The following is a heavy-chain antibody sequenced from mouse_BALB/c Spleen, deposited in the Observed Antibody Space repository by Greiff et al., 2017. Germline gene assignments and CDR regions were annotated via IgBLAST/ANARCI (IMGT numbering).Heavy chain of an antibody. D-gene: IGHD4-1*01. CDR3: TRSPNWDYFDY. V-gene: IGHV1S81*02. CDR1: GYTFTSYY. CDR2: INPSNGGT. J-gene: IGHJ2*01. Sequence: QVQLKQPGAELVKPGASVKLSCKASGYTFTSYYMYWVKQRPGQGLEWIGGINPSNGGTNFNEKFKSKATLTVDKSSSTAYMQLSSLTSEDSAVYYCTRSPNWDYFDYWGQGTTLTVSS.